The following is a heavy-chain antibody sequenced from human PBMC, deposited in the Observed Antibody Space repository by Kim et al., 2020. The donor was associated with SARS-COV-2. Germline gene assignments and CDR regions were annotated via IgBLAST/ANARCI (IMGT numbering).Heavy chain of an antibody. D-gene: IGHD6-19*01. CDR2: IIPIFGTA. CDR1: GGTFSSYA. V-gene: IGHV1-69*13. Sequence: SVKVSCKASGGTFSSYAISWVRQAPGQGLEWMGGIIPIFGTANYAQKFQGRVTITADESTSTAYMELSSLRSEDTAVYYCARDRDSRLVLTGSFDYWGQGTLVTVSS. J-gene: IGHJ4*02. CDR3: ARDRDSRLVLTGSFDY.